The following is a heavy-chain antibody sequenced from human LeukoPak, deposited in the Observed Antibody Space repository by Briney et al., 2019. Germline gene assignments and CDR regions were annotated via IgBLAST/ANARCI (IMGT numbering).Heavy chain of an antibody. CDR2: INTNTGNP. CDR1: GYTFTSYA. J-gene: IGHJ3*02. V-gene: IGHV7-4-1*02. Sequence: ASVKVSCKASGYTFTSYAMNWVRQAPGQGLEWMGWINTNTGNPTYAQGFTGRFVFSLDTSVSTAYLQISSLKAEDTAVYYCARPSSSWPGDAFDIWGQGTMVTVPS. CDR3: ARPSSSWPGDAFDI. D-gene: IGHD6-13*01.